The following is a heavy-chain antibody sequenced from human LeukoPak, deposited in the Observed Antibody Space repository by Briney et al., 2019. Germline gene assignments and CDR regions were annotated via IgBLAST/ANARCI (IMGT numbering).Heavy chain of an antibody. Sequence: SETLSLTCTVSGGSISSYYWSWIRQPPGKGLEWIGYIYYSGSTNYNPSLKSRVTISVDTSKNQFSLKLSSVTAADTAVYFCARDPPTYDILTGFYYYYGMDVWGKGTTVTVSS. CDR2: IYYSGST. J-gene: IGHJ6*04. D-gene: IGHD3-9*01. CDR3: ARDPPTYDILTGFYYYYGMDV. CDR1: GGSISSYY. V-gene: IGHV4-59*01.